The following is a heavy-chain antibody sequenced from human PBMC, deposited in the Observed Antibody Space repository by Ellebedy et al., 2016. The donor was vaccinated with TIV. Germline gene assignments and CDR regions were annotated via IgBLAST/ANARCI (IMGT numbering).Heavy chain of an antibody. V-gene: IGHV4-59*01. CDR2: ISYSGST. J-gene: IGHJ4*02. CDR1: GGSISIYY. CDR3: ARSQKYYYASGSYSFDY. Sequence: MPSETLSLTCTVSGGSISIYYWSWIRQPPGKGLEWIGYISYSGSTNYNPSLKSRVSISVDTSKNQFSLRLTSVTAADTAVYYCARSQKYYYASGSYSFDYWGQGTLVTVSS. D-gene: IGHD3-10*01.